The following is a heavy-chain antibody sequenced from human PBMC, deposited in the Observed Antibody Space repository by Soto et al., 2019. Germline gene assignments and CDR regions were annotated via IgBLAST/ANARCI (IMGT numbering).Heavy chain of an antibody. D-gene: IGHD4-17*01. V-gene: IGHV3-30-3*01. Sequence: QVQLVESGGGVVQPGRSLRLSCVASGFTFNSFALHWVRQAPGKGLVWVESISYVGSNKDYADSVKGPFTISRDNSKNTMYLQMNSLRTEDTDVYYCARVTDYGVPDNGGNAHWYFDLWSRRTLVTVSS. CDR3: ARVTDYGVPDNGGNAHWYFDL. CDR2: ISYVGSNK. J-gene: IGHJ2*01. CDR1: GFTFNSFA.